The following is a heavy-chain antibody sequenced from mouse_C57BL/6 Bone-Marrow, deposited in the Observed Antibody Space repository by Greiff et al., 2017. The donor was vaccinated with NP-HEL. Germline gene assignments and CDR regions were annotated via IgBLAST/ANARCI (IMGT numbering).Heavy chain of an antibody. CDR2: IDPSDSYT. CDR3: ALTTVVAPY. V-gene: IGHV1-59*01. Sequence: QVQLQQPGAELVRPGTSVKLSCKASGYTFTSYWMHWVKQRPGQGLEWIGVIDPSDSYTNYTQEFKGKATLTVDTSSSTAYMQLSSLTSEDSAVYYCALTTVVAPYWGQGTTLTVSS. CDR1: GYTFTSYW. D-gene: IGHD1-1*01. J-gene: IGHJ2*01.